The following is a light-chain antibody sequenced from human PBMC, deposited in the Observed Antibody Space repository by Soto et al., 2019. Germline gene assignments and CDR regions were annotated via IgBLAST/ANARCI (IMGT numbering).Light chain of an antibody. V-gene: IGKV1-39*01. J-gene: IGKJ5*01. CDR3: QQSYSTPQIT. CDR2: AAS. Sequence: DIPMTQSPSSLSASVGDRVTITCRASQSISSYLNWYQQKPGKAPKLLIYAASSLQSGVPSRFSGSGSGTDFTLTISSLQPEDFAPYYCQQSYSTPQITFGQGTRLEIK. CDR1: QSISSY.